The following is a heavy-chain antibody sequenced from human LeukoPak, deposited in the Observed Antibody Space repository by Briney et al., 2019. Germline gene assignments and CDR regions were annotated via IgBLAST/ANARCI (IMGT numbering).Heavy chain of an antibody. CDR2: ISDIDGDT. V-gene: IGHV3-23*01. CDR1: GFTFSSYA. CDR3: AKRVHYDSSAAYFGY. D-gene: IGHD3-22*01. Sequence: GGSLRLSCAASGFTFSSYAMNWVRQPPGKGLEWVSGISDIDGDTYYADSVKGRFTVSRDNSENTLYLQMNSLRAEDTAVYYCAKRVHYDSSAAYFGYWGQGTLVTVSS. J-gene: IGHJ4*02.